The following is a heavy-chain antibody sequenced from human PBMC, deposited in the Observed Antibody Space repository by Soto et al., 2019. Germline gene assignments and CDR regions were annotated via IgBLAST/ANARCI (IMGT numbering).Heavy chain of an antibody. Sequence: QVQLQQSGPGLVKPSXTLSLTCSVSSGPSSSHNWGWIRQPPGRGLEWIGYVYSTGGTSYNPSLKSRVTISADTSTNHISLTLTSVTAADTAVYYCVRQGIGNLHGLVDVWGQGTTVRVSS. D-gene: IGHD1-1*01. J-gene: IGHJ6*02. CDR1: SGPSSSHN. CDR3: VRQGIGNLHGLVDV. V-gene: IGHV4-59*08. CDR2: VYSTGGT.